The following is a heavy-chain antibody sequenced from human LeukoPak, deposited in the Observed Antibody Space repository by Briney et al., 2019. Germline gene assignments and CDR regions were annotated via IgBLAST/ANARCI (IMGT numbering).Heavy chain of an antibody. Sequence: SETLSLTCTVSGGSISSSSYYWGWIRQPPGKGLEWIGSIYYSGSTYYNPSLKGRVTISVDTSKNQFSLKLSSVTAADTAVYYCARHGSSGYYYDVDYWGQGTLVTVSS. CDR2: IYYSGST. V-gene: IGHV4-39*01. D-gene: IGHD3-22*01. CDR1: GGSISSSSYY. J-gene: IGHJ4*02. CDR3: ARHGSSGYYYDVDY.